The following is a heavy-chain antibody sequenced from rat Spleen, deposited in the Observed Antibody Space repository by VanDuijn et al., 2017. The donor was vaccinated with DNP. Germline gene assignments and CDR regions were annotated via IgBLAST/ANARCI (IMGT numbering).Heavy chain of an antibody. D-gene: IGHD1-12*02. CDR2: INSAGST. V-gene: IGHV3-3*01. CDR1: GYSITSSYR. Sequence: EVQLQESGPGFVKPSQSLSLTCSVTGYSITSSYRWNWIRKFPGNKLEWMGYINSAGSTNYDQSLKSRISITRDTSKNQFFLQVNSVTTEDTATYYCARSPIYYYDGTMDWGQGVMVTVSS. J-gene: IGHJ2*01. CDR3: ARSPIYYYDGTMD.